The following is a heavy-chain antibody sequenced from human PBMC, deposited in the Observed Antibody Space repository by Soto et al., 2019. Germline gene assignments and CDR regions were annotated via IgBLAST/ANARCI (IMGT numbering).Heavy chain of an antibody. CDR2: IYYSESA. J-gene: IGHJ4*02. Sequence: QVQLQESGPGLVKPSQTLSLTCTVSGDSISSGGHHWSWIRQQSGKGLEWIGYIYYSESAFYNPSLKSRLIISVDTSNNQFSLRLSSVTAADTAVYYCARGRGTYADYWGQGTLVIVSS. CDR3: ARGRGTYADY. V-gene: IGHV4-31*03. D-gene: IGHD2-2*01. CDR1: GDSISSGGHH.